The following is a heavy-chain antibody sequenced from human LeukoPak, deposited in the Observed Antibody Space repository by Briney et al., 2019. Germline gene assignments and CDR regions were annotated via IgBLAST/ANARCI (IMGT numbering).Heavy chain of an antibody. V-gene: IGHV3-23*01. J-gene: IGHJ4*02. CDR1: GFTFSSYA. Sequence: GGSLRLSCAASGFTFSSYAMSWVRQAPGEGLEWVSAISGSGGSTYYADSVKGRFTISRDNSKNTLYLQMNSLRAEDTAVYYCAKPKQQLVSQTYFDYWGQGTLVTVSS. CDR3: AKPKQQLVSQTYFDY. CDR2: ISGSGGST. D-gene: IGHD6-13*01.